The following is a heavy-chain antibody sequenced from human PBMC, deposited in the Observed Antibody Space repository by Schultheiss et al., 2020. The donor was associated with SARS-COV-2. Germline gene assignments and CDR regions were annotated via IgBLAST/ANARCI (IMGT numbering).Heavy chain of an antibody. V-gene: IGHV3-33*01. Sequence: GGSLRLSCAASGFTFSSYGMHWVRQAPGKGLEWVAVIWYDGSNKYYADSVKGRFTISRDNSKNTLYLQMNSLRAEDTAVYYCASDQKPYCSSTSCYSFVDYWGQGTLVTVSS. D-gene: IGHD2-2*01. J-gene: IGHJ4*02. CDR1: GFTFSSYG. CDR2: IWYDGSNK. CDR3: ASDQKPYCSSTSCYSFVDY.